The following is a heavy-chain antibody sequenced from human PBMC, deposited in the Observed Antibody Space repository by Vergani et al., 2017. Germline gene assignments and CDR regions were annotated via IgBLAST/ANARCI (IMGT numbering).Heavy chain of an antibody. D-gene: IGHD2-2*01. Sequence: QVQLVQSGAEVKKPGASVKVSCKASGYTFTDYFMHWVRQAPGQGLEWMGWINPNSGGTNYAQKFQGRVTMTRDTSISTAYMELSNLRSDDTAVYYCARVGTSANRGYFDYWGQGTLGTVSS. CDR3: ARVGTSANRGYFDY. CDR1: GYTFTDYF. V-gene: IGHV1-2*02. J-gene: IGHJ4*02. CDR2: INPNSGGT.